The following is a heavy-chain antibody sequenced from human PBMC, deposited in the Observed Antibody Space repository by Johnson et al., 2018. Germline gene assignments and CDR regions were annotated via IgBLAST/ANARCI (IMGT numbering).Heavy chain of an antibody. V-gene: IGHV3-23*04. Sequence: VQLVESGGGLVQPGGSLRLSCAASGFIFTSYAMTWVRQAPGQRLEWVSTISGSGSSTYYADSVKGRFTISRDNSKNPVYLQMNSLGAEDTAVYYCAKGVRVVPYKMDVWGQGTTVTVSS. CDR1: GFIFTSYA. D-gene: IGHD2-15*01. J-gene: IGHJ6*02. CDR3: AKGVRVVPYKMDV. CDR2: ISGSGSST.